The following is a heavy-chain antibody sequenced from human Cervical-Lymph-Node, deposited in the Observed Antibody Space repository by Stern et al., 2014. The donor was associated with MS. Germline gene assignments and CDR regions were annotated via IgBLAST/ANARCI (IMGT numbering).Heavy chain of an antibody. J-gene: IGHJ3*02. V-gene: IGHV7-4-1*02. CDR3: ARVPGATPTFDI. CDR2: INTSTGKP. Sequence: QVQLVQSGSELKKPGASVKISCEASGYTFSSHALNWVLHAPGHGPEWMGWINTSTGKPTYAQGFTGRFVFSLDTSANTTYLQINSLKAEDTGVYYCARVPGATPTFDIWGQGTVIIVSS. D-gene: IGHD1-26*01. CDR1: GYTFSSHA.